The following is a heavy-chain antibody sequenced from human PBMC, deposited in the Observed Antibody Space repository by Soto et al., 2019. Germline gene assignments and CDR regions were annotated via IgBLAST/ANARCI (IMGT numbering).Heavy chain of an antibody. D-gene: IGHD4-17*01. CDR3: ARDKDYGDEKGGY. Sequence: EVPLVESGGGLVQPGGSLRLSCAASGFTVSSNYMSWVRQAPGKGLEWVSVIYSGGSTYYADSVKGRFTISRDNSKNTLYLQMNSLRAEDTAVYYCARDKDYGDEKGGYWGQGTLVTVSS. J-gene: IGHJ4*02. CDR2: IYSGGST. CDR1: GFTVSSNY. V-gene: IGHV3-66*01.